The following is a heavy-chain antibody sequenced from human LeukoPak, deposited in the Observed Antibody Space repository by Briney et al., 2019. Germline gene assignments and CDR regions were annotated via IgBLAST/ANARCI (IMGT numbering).Heavy chain of an antibody. Sequence: GGSLRLSCAASGFTVSSNYMSWVRQAPGKGLEWVSVIYSGGSTYYADSVKGRFTISRDNSKNTLYLQMNSLRAEDTAVYYCAREQGSYYFDYWGQGTLVTVSS. D-gene: IGHD1-26*01. CDR3: AREQGSYYFDY. CDR1: GFTVSSNY. CDR2: IYSGGST. J-gene: IGHJ4*02. V-gene: IGHV3-53*01.